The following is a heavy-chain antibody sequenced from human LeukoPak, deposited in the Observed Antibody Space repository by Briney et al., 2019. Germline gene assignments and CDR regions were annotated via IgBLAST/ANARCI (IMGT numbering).Heavy chain of an antibody. CDR1: GYSISSGYY. D-gene: IGHD3-10*01. Sequence: SETLSLTCAVSGYSISSGYYWGWIRQPPGKGLEWIGSIYHSGSTYYNPSLKSRVTISVDTSKNQFSLKLSSVTAADTAVYYCATSVRGEDYWGQGTLVTVSS. J-gene: IGHJ4*02. V-gene: IGHV4-38-2*01. CDR2: IYHSGST. CDR3: ATSVRGEDY.